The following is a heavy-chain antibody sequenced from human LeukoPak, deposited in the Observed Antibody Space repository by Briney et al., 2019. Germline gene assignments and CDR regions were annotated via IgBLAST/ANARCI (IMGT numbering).Heavy chain of an antibody. J-gene: IGHJ4*02. CDR1: GFTFSSYA. D-gene: IGHD6-19*01. CDR2: ISGSGGST. Sequence: GGSLRLSCAASGFTFSSYAMSWVRQAPGKGLEWVSAISGSGGSTYYADSVKGRFTISRDNSKNTLYLQMNSLRAEDTAVYYCAKDSGVSIAVAVPFDYWGQGTLVTVSS. V-gene: IGHV3-23*01. CDR3: AKDSGVSIAVAVPFDY.